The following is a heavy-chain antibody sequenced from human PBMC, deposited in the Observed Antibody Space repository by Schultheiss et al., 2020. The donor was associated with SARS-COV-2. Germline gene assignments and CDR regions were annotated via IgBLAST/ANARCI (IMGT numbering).Heavy chain of an antibody. CDR2: ISGSGGST. CDR1: GFTFSTYA. Sequence: GGSLRLSCAASGFTFSTYAMSWVRQAPGKGLEWVSAISGSGGSTYYADSVKGRFTISRDNSKNTLYLQMNSLRAEDTAVYYCASHFTIFAAFDIWGQGTMVTVSS. J-gene: IGHJ3*02. D-gene: IGHD3-3*01. V-gene: IGHV3-23*01. CDR3: ASHFTIFAAFDI.